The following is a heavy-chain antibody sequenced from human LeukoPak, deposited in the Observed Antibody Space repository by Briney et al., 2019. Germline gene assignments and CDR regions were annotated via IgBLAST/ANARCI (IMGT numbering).Heavy chain of an antibody. J-gene: IGHJ6*03. Sequence: ASVKVSCKASGYTFTSFDINWVRQATGQGLEWMGWMNPNSGNTGYAQKFQGRVTMTRNTSISTAYMELSSLRSEDTAVYYCARVRYSYGPYFYYYYMDVRGKGATVTVSS. V-gene: IGHV1-8*01. D-gene: IGHD5-18*01. CDR2: MNPNSGNT. CDR1: GYTFTSFD. CDR3: ARVRYSYGPYFYYYYMDV.